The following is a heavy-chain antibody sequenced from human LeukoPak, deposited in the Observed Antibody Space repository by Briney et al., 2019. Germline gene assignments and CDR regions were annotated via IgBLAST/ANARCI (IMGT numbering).Heavy chain of an antibody. V-gene: IGHV3-7*01. CDR2: IKGDGSEI. CDR1: GVTISGYW. CDR3: ARDGSGGWHFDY. Sequence: GGTLRLSCAASGVTISGYWMSRIRQAPGKGLEWVANIKGDGSEIYYLDSVKGRFTISRDNAKKSLYLQMSSLRVEDSAVYYCARDGSGGWHFDYWGQGTLVTVSS. D-gene: IGHD6-19*01. J-gene: IGHJ4*01.